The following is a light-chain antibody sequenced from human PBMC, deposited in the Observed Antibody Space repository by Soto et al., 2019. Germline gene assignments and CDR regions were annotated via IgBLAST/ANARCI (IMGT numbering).Light chain of an antibody. V-gene: IGKV3-20*01. CDR1: QSVRSNY. CDR3: QQYGSTPWT. CDR2: GAS. Sequence: EIVLTQSPGTLSLSPGERATLSCRASQSVRSNYLAWYRQPPGQAPKLLIYGASNLATGLPDSFSGSCSGTDFSLIISRLEPEDFAIYYCQQYGSTPWTFGQGTKVEIK. J-gene: IGKJ1*01.